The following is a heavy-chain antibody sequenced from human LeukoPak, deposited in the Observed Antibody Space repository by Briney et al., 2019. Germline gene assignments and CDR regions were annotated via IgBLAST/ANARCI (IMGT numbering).Heavy chain of an antibody. V-gene: IGHV3-74*01. D-gene: IGHD3-16*01. Sequence: GGTLRLSCAASGFSFSSSWMHWVRQAPGTGLVWVSRINSDGSTTNYADSVKGRFTISRDNAMSTLYLQMNSLRAEDTAVYYCARDFGPYGMDVWGQGTTVTVSS. CDR1: GFSFSSSW. CDR3: ARDFGPYGMDV. CDR2: INSDGSTT. J-gene: IGHJ6*02.